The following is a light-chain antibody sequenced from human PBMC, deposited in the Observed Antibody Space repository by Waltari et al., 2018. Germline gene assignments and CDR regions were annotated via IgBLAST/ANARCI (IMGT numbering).Light chain of an antibody. Sequence: QSALTQPASVSGSPGQSITISCPGTSSDVGNYHYVSWYQQHPGKAPKLMIHEVNNRPSGVSNRFSGSKSGDTASLTISGLQGEDEADYYCSSYSSISFLVFGSGTTVTVL. CDR1: SSDVGNYHY. V-gene: IGLV2-14*01. CDR3: SSYSSISFLV. J-gene: IGLJ1*01. CDR2: EVN.